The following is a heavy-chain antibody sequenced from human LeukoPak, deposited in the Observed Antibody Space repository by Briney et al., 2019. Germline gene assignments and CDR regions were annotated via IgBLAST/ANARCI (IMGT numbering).Heavy chain of an antibody. V-gene: IGHV1-69*13. CDR2: IIPIFGTA. Sequence: ASVKVSFKASGGTFSSYAISWVRQAPGQGLEWMGGIIPIFGTANYAQKFQGRVTITADESTSTAYMELSSLRSEDTAVYYCARETYYDILTGYSVSGWFDPWGQGTLVTVSS. CDR1: GGTFSSYA. D-gene: IGHD3-9*01. CDR3: ARETYYDILTGYSVSGWFDP. J-gene: IGHJ5*02.